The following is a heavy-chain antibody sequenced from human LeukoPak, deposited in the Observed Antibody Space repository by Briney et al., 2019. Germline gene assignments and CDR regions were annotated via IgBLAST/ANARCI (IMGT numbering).Heavy chain of an antibody. Sequence: GGSLRLSCAASGFTFNTYWMSWVRQAPGKGLAYVSGISSDGGTTYYGNSVKGRFTISRDNSKNTVYLQMGSLRAEDMAVYYCVRSDCGSASCYTGSNWGQGTLVTVSS. J-gene: IGHJ4*02. V-gene: IGHV3-64*01. CDR1: GFTFNTYW. D-gene: IGHD2-2*02. CDR3: VRSDCGSASCYTGSN. CDR2: ISSDGGTT.